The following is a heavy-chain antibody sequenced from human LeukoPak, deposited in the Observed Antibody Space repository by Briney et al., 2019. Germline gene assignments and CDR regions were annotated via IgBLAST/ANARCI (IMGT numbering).Heavy chain of an antibody. CDR2: ISGSGGST. D-gene: IGHD6-13*01. Sequence: GGSPRLSCAASGFTFSSYAMSWVRQAPGKGLEWVSAISGSGGSTYYADSVKGRFTISRDNAKNSLYLQMNSLRAEDTAVYYCARERLAAADYWGQGTLVTVSS. V-gene: IGHV3-23*01. CDR1: GFTFSSYA. CDR3: ARERLAAADY. J-gene: IGHJ4*02.